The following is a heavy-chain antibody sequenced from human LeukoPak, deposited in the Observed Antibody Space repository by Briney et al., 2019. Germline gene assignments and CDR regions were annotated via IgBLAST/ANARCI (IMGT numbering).Heavy chain of an antibody. CDR1: GYTFTSYG. CDR2: ISAYNGNT. D-gene: IGHD3-10*01. J-gene: IGHJ4*02. CDR3: ATHTIRGAMFDPIILPY. Sequence: ASVKVSCKASGYTFTSYGISWVRQAPGQGLEWMGWISAYNGNTNYAQKLQGRVTMTTDTSTSTAYMELRSLRSEDTAVYYCATHTIRGAMFDPIILPYWGQGTLVTVSS. V-gene: IGHV1-18*01.